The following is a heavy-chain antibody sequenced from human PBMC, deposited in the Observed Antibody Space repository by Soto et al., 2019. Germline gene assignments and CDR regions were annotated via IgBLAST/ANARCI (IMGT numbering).Heavy chain of an antibody. D-gene: IGHD3-9*01. CDR1: GFTFSSYS. V-gene: IGHV3-21*01. Sequence: GGSLRLSCAASGFTFSSYSMNWVRQAPGQGLEWVSSISSSSSYIYYADSVKGRFTISRDNAKNSLYLRVNSLRAWDRVVYYCARALARILSGFHRGWFDPWGQGTLVTDYS. CDR3: ARALARILSGFHRGWFDP. J-gene: IGHJ5*02. CDR2: ISSSSSYI.